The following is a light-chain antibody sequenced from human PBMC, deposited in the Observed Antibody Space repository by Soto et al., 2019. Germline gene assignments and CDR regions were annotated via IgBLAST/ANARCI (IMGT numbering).Light chain of an antibody. V-gene: IGKV3-15*01. CDR3: QQYNNWPPYT. CDR2: GAS. J-gene: IGKJ2*01. Sequence: EIVMTHSPATLSVSPGERATLSCRASQSVSSNLAWYQQKPGQAPRLLIYGASTRATSIPARFSGSGSGTEFTLTISSLLSEDFAVYYCQQYNNWPPYTFGQGTKLEIK. CDR1: QSVSSN.